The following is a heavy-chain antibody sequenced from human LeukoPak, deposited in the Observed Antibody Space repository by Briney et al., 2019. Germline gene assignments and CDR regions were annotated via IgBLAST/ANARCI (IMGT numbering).Heavy chain of an antibody. CDR1: GDSISSRTYY. D-gene: IGHD6-6*01. CDR2: IWNSGNT. CDR3: ARDVSSMFPNWFDP. V-gene: IGHV4-31*03. Sequence: SETLSLTCSVSGDSISSRTYYWPWLRQHPERGLEWIGYIWNSGNTNYNPALKSRVTISVDTSKNQFSLKLASVTAADTAIYYCARDVSSMFPNWFDPWGHGILVIVSS. J-gene: IGHJ5*02.